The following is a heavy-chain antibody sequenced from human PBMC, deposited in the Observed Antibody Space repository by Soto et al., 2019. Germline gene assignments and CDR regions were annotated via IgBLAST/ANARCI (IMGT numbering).Heavy chain of an antibody. CDR3: ARVGSSGWSPEY. V-gene: IGHV4-59*11. J-gene: IGHJ4*02. CDR2: IFYTGST. CDR1: GGSISGHY. D-gene: IGHD6-19*01. Sequence: TSETLSLTCSVSGGSISGHYWIWIRQSPGKGLEWIGYIFYTGSTNYNPSLKSRVTLSVDTSKNQFSLRLSSVTAADTAVYYCARVGSSGWSPEYWGQGALVTVYS.